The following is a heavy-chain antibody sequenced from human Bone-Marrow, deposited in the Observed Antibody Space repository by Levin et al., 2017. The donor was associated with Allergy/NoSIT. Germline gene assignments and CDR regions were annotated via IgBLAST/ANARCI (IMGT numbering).Heavy chain of an antibody. D-gene: IGHD3-22*01. V-gene: IGHV3-23*01. CDR2: LSASGSTT. CDR1: GFSLSAYD. J-gene: IGHJ4*02. CDR3: AKDLDDSSGYYFDF. Sequence: HPGGSLRLSCAASGFSLSAYDMAWVRQAPGKGLEWVSTLSASGSTTYDADSLKGRFIISRDDSSNTLYLQMNSLSAGDTARYYCAKDLDDSSGYYFDFWGQGTLVLVSS.